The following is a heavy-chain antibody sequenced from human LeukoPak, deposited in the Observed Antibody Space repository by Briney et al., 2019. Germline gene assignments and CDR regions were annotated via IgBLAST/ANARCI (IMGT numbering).Heavy chain of an antibody. CDR1: GFSFTTYW. V-gene: IGHV3-7*01. D-gene: IGHD5-18*01. CDR2: INQDGTDK. CDR3: ARVRLPPYYYYYYYMDV. J-gene: IGHJ6*03. Sequence: GESLRLSCAASGFSFTTYWMSWVRQAPGKGLEWVANINQDGTDKYYVDSVKGRFTISRDNAKNSLYLQMNSLRAEDTAVYYCARVRLPPYYYYYYYMDVWGKGTTVTVSS.